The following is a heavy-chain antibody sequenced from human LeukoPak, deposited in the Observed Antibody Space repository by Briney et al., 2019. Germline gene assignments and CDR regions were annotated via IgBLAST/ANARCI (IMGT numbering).Heavy chain of an antibody. CDR2: IIPIFGTA. CDR1: GGTFSSYA. D-gene: IGHD2-2*01. CDR3: AGPSFPDQYYYYYYYMDV. J-gene: IGHJ6*03. Sequence: ASVKVSCKASGGTFSSYAISWVRQAPGQGLEWMGGIIPIFGTANYAQKFQGRVTITADKSTSTAYMELSSLRSEDTAVYYCAGPSFPDQYYYYYYYMDVWGKGTTVTISS. V-gene: IGHV1-69*06.